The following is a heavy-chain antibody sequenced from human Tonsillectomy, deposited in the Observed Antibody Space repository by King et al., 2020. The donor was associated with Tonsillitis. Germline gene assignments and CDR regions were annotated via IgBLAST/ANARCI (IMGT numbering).Heavy chain of an antibody. Sequence: VQLVESGGGLVQPGGSLRLSCAASGFTFSTYSMNWVRQAPGKGLEWVSYIRSDSSIIYYADSVKGRFTISRDNAKKSLYLQMNSLRAEDTAVYYCAASSGAAYFELWGRGTLVTVSS. J-gene: IGHJ2*01. V-gene: IGHV3-48*04. D-gene: IGHD6-25*01. CDR3: AASSGAAYFEL. CDR1: GFTFSTYS. CDR2: IRSDSSII.